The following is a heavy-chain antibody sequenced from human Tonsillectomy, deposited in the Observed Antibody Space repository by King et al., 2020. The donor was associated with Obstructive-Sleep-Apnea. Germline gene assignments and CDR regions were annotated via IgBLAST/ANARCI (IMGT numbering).Heavy chain of an antibody. CDR2: ISYSGST. D-gene: IGHD3-22*01. Sequence: VQLQESGPGLVKPSETLSLTCTVSGGSISSYYWSWIRQPPGKGLEWIGYISYSGSTNYNPSLKSRVTISVVTSKNQFSLKLSSVTAADTAVYYCARSLDSSGYYYTNYWGQGTLVTVSS. V-gene: IGHV4-59*08. CDR3: ARSLDSSGYYYTNY. CDR1: GGSISSYY. J-gene: IGHJ4*02.